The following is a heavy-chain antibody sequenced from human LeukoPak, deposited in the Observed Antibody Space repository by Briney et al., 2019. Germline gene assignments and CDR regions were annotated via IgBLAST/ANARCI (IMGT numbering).Heavy chain of an antibody. Sequence: SETLSLTCTVSGGSISSSSYYWGWIRPPPGKGLEWIGSISYSGSSYYNPSLRSPVTISVDTSKNQFSLKLSSATAADTAVYFCARGLEQSDYWGQGTLVTVSS. J-gene: IGHJ4*02. CDR1: GGSISSSSYY. V-gene: IGHV4-39*01. CDR3: ARGLEQSDY. D-gene: IGHD1/OR15-1a*01. CDR2: ISYSGSS.